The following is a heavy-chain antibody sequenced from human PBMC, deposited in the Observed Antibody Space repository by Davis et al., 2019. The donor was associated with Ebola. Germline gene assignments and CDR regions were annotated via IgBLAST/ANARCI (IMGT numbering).Heavy chain of an antibody. CDR2: IIPGFHTT. CDR3: ASLQDYDVLTGGDL. D-gene: IGHD3-9*01. V-gene: IGHV1-69*06. CDR1: GAVFGRFV. Sequence: SVKVSCKASGAVFGRFVVNWVRQAPGQGLEWMGLIIPGFHTTNYAQNFASRITITADIPTATSYMELTRLTPNDTAVYYCASLQDYDVLTGGDLWGRGTLVIVSS. J-gene: IGHJ2*01.